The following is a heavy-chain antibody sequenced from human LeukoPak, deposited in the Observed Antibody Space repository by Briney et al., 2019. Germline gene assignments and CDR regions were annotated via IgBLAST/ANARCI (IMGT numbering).Heavy chain of an antibody. CDR2: IYYSGST. CDR1: GGSISSNY. Sequence: PSETLSLTCTVSGGSISSNYWSWIRQPPGKGLEWIGYIYYSGSTSYNPSLKSRVTISVDTSKNQFSPKLSSVTAADTAVYYCVRGLRGSPPFHHWGQGTLVTVSS. V-gene: IGHV4-59*01. J-gene: IGHJ1*01. CDR3: VRGLRGSPPFHH. D-gene: IGHD3-10*01.